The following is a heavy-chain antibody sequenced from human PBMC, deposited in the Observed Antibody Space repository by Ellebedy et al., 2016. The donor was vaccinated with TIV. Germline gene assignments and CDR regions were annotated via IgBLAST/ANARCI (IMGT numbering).Heavy chain of an antibody. CDR3: ASRPNGDYHFLDY. CDR1: GFTFDDYA. D-gene: IGHD4-17*01. CDR2: IYSGGGT. V-gene: IGHV3-66*01. J-gene: IGHJ4*02. Sequence: PGGSLRLSCAASGFTFDDYAMHWVRQAPGKGLEWVSIIYSGGGTYYADSVKGRFTISRDSSKNTLYLQMNSLRVEDTAVYYCASRPNGDYHFLDYWGQGTLVTVSS.